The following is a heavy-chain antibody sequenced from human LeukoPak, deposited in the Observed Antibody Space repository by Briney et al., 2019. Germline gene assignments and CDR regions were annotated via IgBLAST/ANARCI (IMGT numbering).Heavy chain of an antibody. V-gene: IGHV3-23*01. CDR1: GFTFSSYA. J-gene: IGHJ4*02. Sequence: PGGSLRLSCAASGFTFSSYAMSWVRQAPGKGLEWVSAISGSGGSTYHADSVKGRFTVSRDNSKNTLYLQMDSLRAEDTAVYYCAKAQGSSWYKFDYWGQGTLVTVSS. D-gene: IGHD6-13*01. CDR3: AKAQGSSWYKFDY. CDR2: ISGSGGST.